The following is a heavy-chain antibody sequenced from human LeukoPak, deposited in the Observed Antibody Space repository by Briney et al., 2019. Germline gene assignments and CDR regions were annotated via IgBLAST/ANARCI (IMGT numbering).Heavy chain of an antibody. Sequence: GGSLRLSCAASGFTFSSYWMHWVRHAPGKGLVWVSRINSDGSSTSYADFVKGRFTISRDNAKNTLYLQMNSLRAEDTAVYYCARDPRDIVVVVAATSTGGQGTLVTVSS. CDR1: GFTFSSYW. J-gene: IGHJ4*02. V-gene: IGHV3-74*01. CDR2: INSDGSST. D-gene: IGHD2-15*01. CDR3: ARDPRDIVVVVAATST.